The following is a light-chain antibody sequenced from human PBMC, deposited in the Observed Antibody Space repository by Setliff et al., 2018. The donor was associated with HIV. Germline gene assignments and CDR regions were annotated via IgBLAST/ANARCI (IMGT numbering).Light chain of an antibody. Sequence: QSVLTQPASVSGSPGQSITISCTATTSTAIADYNYLSWYQQHPGKAPKLLIFDVDSRPSGVSSRFYGSRSGNTASLTISGLQTEDEADYYCSSFTSSSSYVFGTGTKV. CDR3: SSFTSSSSYV. V-gene: IGLV2-14*03. CDR2: DVD. J-gene: IGLJ1*01. CDR1: STAIADYNY.